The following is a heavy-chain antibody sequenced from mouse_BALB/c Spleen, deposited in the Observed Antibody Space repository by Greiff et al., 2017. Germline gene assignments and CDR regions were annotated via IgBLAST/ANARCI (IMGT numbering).Heavy chain of an antibody. D-gene: IGHD2-4*01. CDR3: ARDDYDGWYFDV. V-gene: IGHV3-2*02. Sequence: EVKLQESGPGLVKPSQSLSLTCTVTGYSITSDYAWNWIRQFPGNKLEWMGYISYSGSTSYNPSLKSRISITRDTSKNQFFLQLNSVTTEDTATYYCARDDYDGWYFDVWGAGTTVTVSS. CDR2: ISYSGST. J-gene: IGHJ1*01. CDR1: GYSITSDYA.